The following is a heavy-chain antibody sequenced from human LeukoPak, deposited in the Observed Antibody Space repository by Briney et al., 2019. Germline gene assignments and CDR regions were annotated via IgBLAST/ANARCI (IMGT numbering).Heavy chain of an antibody. Sequence: PEGSLRLSCAASGFTFSSYWRSWVRQAPGKGLEWMANIKQDGSEKYYVDSVKGRFTISRDNAKNSLYLQMNSLRAEDTAVSYCARDRGSTYYYDSSGYYYRYWGQGTLVTVSS. V-gene: IGHV3-7*01. CDR1: GFTFSSYW. J-gene: IGHJ4*02. CDR3: ARDRGSTYYYDSSGYYYRY. CDR2: IKQDGSEK. D-gene: IGHD3-22*01.